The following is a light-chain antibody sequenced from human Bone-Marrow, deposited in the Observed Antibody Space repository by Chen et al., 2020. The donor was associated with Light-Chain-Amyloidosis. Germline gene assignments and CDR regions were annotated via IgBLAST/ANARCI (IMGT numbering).Light chain of an antibody. Sequence: SYVLTPPSSVSVAPGQTATIACGGNNIGSTSVHWYQQAPGQAPLLVVYDDSDRPSGIPERLSGSNSGNTATLTISRVEAGDEADYYYQVWDRSSDRPVFGGGTKLTVL. J-gene: IGLJ3*02. V-gene: IGLV3-21*02. CDR3: QVWDRSSDRPV. CDR2: DDS. CDR1: NIGSTS.